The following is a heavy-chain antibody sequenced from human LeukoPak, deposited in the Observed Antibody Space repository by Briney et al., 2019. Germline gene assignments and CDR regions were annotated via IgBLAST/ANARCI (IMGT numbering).Heavy chain of an antibody. V-gene: IGHV4-39*07. CDR1: GGSISSSSYY. J-gene: IGHJ5*02. Sequence: PSETLSLTCTDSGGSISSSSYYWGWIRQPPGKGLEGIGNIYYSGSTYYNPSLKSRVTISIDTSKNQFSLKLSSVTAADTAMYYCAREGALEQWLVRWFDPWGQGTLVTVSS. CDR3: AREGALEQWLVRWFDP. CDR2: IYYSGST. D-gene: IGHD6-19*01.